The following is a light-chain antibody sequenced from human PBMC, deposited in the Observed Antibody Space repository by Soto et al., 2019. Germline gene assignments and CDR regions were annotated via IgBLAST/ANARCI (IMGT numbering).Light chain of an antibody. Sequence: IVMTQSPATLSVSPGERATLSCRASQAISDNLAWYQHKPGQTPRLLIYDTSTRATGVPTRFSGSRSGAEFTLTINSLQSEDFAVYYCQPYNNWPLTFGGGTKVDIK. CDR2: DTS. CDR3: QPYNNWPLT. J-gene: IGKJ4*01. CDR1: QAISDN. V-gene: IGKV3-15*01.